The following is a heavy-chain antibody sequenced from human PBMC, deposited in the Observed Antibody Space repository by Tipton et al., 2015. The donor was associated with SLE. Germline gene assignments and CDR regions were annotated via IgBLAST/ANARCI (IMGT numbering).Heavy chain of an antibody. D-gene: IGHD2-2*01. CDR3: AQRRFTTSQEY. CDR2: ITVTGGTA. Sequence: SLRLSCAASSFTFSSYAMSWVRQAPGKGLEWVAGITVTGGTAYSADSVKGRFTISRDNSKNTLYLQMSSLRAEDTAVYYCAQRRFTTSQEYWGQGTRVTVSS. V-gene: IGHV3-23*01. J-gene: IGHJ4*02. CDR1: SFTFSSYA.